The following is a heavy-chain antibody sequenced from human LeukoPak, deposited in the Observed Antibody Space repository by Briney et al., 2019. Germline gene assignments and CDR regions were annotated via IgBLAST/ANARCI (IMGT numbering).Heavy chain of an antibody. CDR1: GFTVSSHY. J-gene: IGHJ3*02. V-gene: IGHV3-53*01. CDR2: LYSGGSA. Sequence: GGSLRLSCAASGFTVSSHYMTWVRQAPGKGLEWVSVLYSGGSAYYADSVKDRFTISRDNSKNTLYLQMNSLRAEDTAVYYCARARGYSDAFDIWGQGTMVTVSS. CDR3: ARARGYSDAFDI. D-gene: IGHD5-18*01.